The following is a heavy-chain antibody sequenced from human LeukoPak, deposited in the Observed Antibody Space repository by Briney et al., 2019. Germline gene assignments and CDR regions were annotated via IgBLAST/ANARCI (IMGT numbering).Heavy chain of an antibody. D-gene: IGHD3-22*01. Sequence: GGSLRLSCATSRFTFSNYWMSWVRQAPGKGLEWVANIKQDGSEKYYVDSVKGRFTISRDNSKNTLYLQMNSLRAEDTAVYYCAKDRGTMIVVVNRGAFDIWGQGTLVTVSS. CDR2: IKQDGSEK. CDR3: AKDRGTMIVVVNRGAFDI. CDR1: RFTFSNYW. J-gene: IGHJ4*02. V-gene: IGHV3-7*03.